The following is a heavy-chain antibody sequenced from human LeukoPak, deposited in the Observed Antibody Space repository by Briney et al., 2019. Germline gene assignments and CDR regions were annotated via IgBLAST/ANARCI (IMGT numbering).Heavy chain of an antibody. V-gene: IGHV3-11*04. CDR1: GGSISSSSYY. J-gene: IGHJ4*02. Sequence: LSLTCTVSGGSISSSSYYWGWSRQAPGKGLEWVSYISSSGSTIYYADSVKGRFTISRDNAKNSLYLQMNSLRAEDTAVYYCASIYCSGGSCYSAPFDYWGQGTLVTVSS. D-gene: IGHD2-15*01. CDR3: ASIYCSGGSCYSAPFDY. CDR2: ISSSGSTI.